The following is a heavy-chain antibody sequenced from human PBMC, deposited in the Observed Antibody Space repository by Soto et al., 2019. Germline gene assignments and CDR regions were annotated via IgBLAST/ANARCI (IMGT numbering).Heavy chain of an antibody. D-gene: IGHD6-13*01. J-gene: IGHJ4*02. CDR2: IYYSGST. Sequence: SETLSLTCTVSGGSISSYYWSWIRQPPGKGLEWIGYIYYSGSTYYNPSLKSRVTISVDTSKNQFSLKLSSVTAADTAVYYRARVKIAAAGRAPNFDYWGQGTLVTV. V-gene: IGHV4-59*06. CDR3: ARVKIAAAGRAPNFDY. CDR1: GGSISSYY.